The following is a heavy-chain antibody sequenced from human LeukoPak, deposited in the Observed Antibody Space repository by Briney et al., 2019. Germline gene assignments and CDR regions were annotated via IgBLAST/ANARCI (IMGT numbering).Heavy chain of an antibody. CDR2: INPNSGGT. CDR1: GYTFTGYY. J-gene: IGHJ5*02. CDR3: ARDMADIAALGNWFDP. V-gene: IGHV1-2*02. D-gene: IGHD6-13*01. Sequence: ASVKVSCKASGYTFTGYYMHWVRQAPGQGLGWMGWINPNSGGTNYAQKFQGRVTMTRDTSISTAYMELSRLRSDDTAVYYCARDMADIAALGNWFDPRGQGTLVTVSS.